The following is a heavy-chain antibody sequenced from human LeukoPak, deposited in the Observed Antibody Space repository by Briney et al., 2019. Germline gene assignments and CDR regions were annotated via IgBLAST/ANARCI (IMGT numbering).Heavy chain of an antibody. CDR2: MNPKSGNT. D-gene: IGHD3-9*01. V-gene: IGHV1-8*01. CDR3: ARASPLLRYFDWWRTRLPGGGENDY. Sequence: ASVKVSCKASGYTFTSYDINWVRQAPGQGLEWMGWMNPKSGNTGYAQKFQGRVTMTRIPSISTAYMELSSLRSEDTAVYYCARASPLLRYFDWWRTRLPGGGENDYWGQGTLVTVSS. CDR1: GYTFTSYD. J-gene: IGHJ4*02.